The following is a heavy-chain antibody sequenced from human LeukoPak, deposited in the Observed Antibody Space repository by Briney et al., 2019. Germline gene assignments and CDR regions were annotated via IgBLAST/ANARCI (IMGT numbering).Heavy chain of an antibody. CDR3: AKGSFYCNGNSCPQYYYYMDV. J-gene: IGHJ6*03. D-gene: IGHD2-2*01. CDR2: IRYDGSNK. Sequence: GGSLRLSCAASGYTFSRHGIHWVRQAPGKGLEWVAFIRYDGSNKYCADSVKGRFTISRDDSKNTLYLQMNSLRAEDTAVYYCAKGSFYCNGNSCPQYYYYMDVWGKGTTVTVSS. CDR1: GYTFSRHG. V-gene: IGHV3-30*02.